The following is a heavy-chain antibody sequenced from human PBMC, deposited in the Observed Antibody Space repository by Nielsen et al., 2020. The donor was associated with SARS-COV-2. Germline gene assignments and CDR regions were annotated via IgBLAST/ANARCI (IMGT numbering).Heavy chain of an antibody. CDR1: GYTFTSYG. Sequence: ASVKVSCKASGYTFTSYGISWVRQAPGQGLEWMGWISAYNGNTNYAQKLQGRVTTTTDTSTSTAYMELRSLRSDDTAVYYCARDIYYYDSSGYRGYYYYGMDVWGQGTTVTVSS. CDR2: ISAYNGNT. V-gene: IGHV1-18*01. CDR3: ARDIYYYDSSGYRGYYYYGMDV. J-gene: IGHJ6*02. D-gene: IGHD3-22*01.